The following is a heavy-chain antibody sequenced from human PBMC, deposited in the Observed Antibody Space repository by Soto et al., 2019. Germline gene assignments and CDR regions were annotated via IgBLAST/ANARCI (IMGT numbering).Heavy chain of an antibody. D-gene: IGHD1-1*01. J-gene: IGHJ6*02. CDR2: IYYSGST. CDR3: AREIIGTTGTTGYYYGMDV. V-gene: IGHV4-59*01. Sequence: PSETLSLTCTVSGGSISSYYWSWIRQPPGKGLEWIGYIYYSGSTNYNPSLKSRVTISVDTSKNQFSLKLSSVTAADTAVYYCAREIIGTTGTTGYYYGMDVWGQGTTVTVSS. CDR1: GGSISSYY.